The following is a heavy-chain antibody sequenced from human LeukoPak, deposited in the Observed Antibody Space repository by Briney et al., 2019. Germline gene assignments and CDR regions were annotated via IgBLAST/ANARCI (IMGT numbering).Heavy chain of an antibody. CDR2: ISYDGSNK. J-gene: IGHJ4*02. CDR1: GFTFSSYA. D-gene: IGHD3-22*01. Sequence: GGSLRLSCAASGFTFSSYAMHWVRQAPGKGLEWVAVISYDGSNKYYADSVKGRFTISRDNSKNTLYLQMNSLRAEDTAVYYCAKDTYYDSSGYYYDWGQGTLVTVSS. V-gene: IGHV3-30-3*01. CDR3: AKDTYYDSSGYYYD.